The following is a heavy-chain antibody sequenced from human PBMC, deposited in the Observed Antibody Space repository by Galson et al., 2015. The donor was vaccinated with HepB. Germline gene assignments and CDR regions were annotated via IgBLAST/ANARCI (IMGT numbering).Heavy chain of an antibody. D-gene: IGHD3-22*01. CDR3: AKDAYDSSGLGLVRS. Sequence: SLRPSCAASGLTFDDYAMHWVRQAPGKGLEWVSGISWNSGSIGYADSVKGRFTISRDNAKNSLYLQMNSLRAEDTALYYCAKDAYDSSGLGLVRSWGQGTLVTVSS. CDR1: GLTFDDYA. CDR2: ISWNSGSI. J-gene: IGHJ4*02. V-gene: IGHV3-9*01.